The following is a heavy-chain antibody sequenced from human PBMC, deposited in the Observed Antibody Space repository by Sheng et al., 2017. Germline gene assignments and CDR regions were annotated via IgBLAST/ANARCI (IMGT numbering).Heavy chain of an antibody. J-gene: IGHJ2*01. Sequence: QVQLQESGPGLVEPSETLSLTCTVSGSSIASDYCWDWIRQSPGKGLEWIGSVYQSGTTYINPSLKGRATISVDTSNNKFSLRVTSVTVDDAAVYYCARDVKLHWGTPPWYFDLCGRGTLVAVSS. CDR3: ARDVKLHWGTPPWYFDL. V-gene: IGHV4-38-2*02. D-gene: IGHD3-16*01. CDR1: GSSIASDYC. CDR2: VYQSGTT.